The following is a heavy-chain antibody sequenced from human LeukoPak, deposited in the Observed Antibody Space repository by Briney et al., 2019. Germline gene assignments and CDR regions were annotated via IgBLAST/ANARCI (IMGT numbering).Heavy chain of an antibody. J-gene: IGHJ3*02. D-gene: IGHD3-22*01. CDR3: AKDIGDYYDSSGSDAFDI. Sequence: PGGSLRLSCAASGFTFSSYAMSWDRQAPGKGLEWVSAISGSGGSAYYADSVKGRFTISRDNSKNTLYLQMNSLRAEDTAVYYCAKDIGDYYDSSGSDAFDIWGQGTMVTVSS. CDR2: ISGSGGSA. V-gene: IGHV3-23*01. CDR1: GFTFSSYA.